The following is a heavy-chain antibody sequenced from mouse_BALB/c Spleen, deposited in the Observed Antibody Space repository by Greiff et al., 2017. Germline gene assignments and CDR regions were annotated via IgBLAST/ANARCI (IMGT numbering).Heavy chain of an antibody. CDR2: ISYSGST. V-gene: IGHV3-2*02. Sequence: EVKLMESGPGLVKPSQSLSLTCTVTGYSITSDYAWNWIRQFPGNKLEWMGYISYSGSTSYNPSLKSRISITRDTSKNQFFLQLNSVTTEDTATYYCARYYGSAWFAYWGQGTLVTVSA. CDR1: GYSITSDYA. CDR3: ARYYGSAWFAY. J-gene: IGHJ3*01. D-gene: IGHD2-2*01.